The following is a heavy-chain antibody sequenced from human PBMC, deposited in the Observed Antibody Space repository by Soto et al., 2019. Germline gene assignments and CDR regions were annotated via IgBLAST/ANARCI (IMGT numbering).Heavy chain of an antibody. CDR3: ARSDLSAVDYFLYYGMDV. J-gene: IGHJ6*02. V-gene: IGHV3-23*01. CDR2: ISGSGGST. D-gene: IGHD4-17*01. Sequence: GSLRLSCAASGFTFSNYAMNWVRQAPGKGLEWVSAISGSGGSTYYADSVKGRFTISRDNAKNTLYLQMNSLRAEDTAVYYCARSDLSAVDYFLYYGMDVWGQGTTVTVSS. CDR1: GFTFSNYA.